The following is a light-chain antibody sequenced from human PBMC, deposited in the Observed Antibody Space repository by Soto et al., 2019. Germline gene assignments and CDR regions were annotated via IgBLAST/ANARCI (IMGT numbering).Light chain of an antibody. V-gene: IGKV3-15*01. CDR3: QQYDNWPIT. CDR2: GAS. CDR1: QGININ. Sequence: EIGMTQSPATLSVSPWERATLSCRASQGININLAWYQQKPGQAPRLLIYGASTRATGLPARFSGSGSGTEFTLIISSLQSEDSAVYYCQQYDNWPITFGQGTRLEIK. J-gene: IGKJ5*01.